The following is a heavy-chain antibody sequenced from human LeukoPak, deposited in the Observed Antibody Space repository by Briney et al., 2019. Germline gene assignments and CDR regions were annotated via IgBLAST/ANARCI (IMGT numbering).Heavy chain of an antibody. V-gene: IGHV3-30*02. CDR1: GFTFSNYD. D-gene: IGHD3-10*01. Sequence: GGSLRLSCAASGFTFSNYDMHWVRQAPGKGLEWVAFIQYDGSNKYYADSVKGRFTISRDNSKNTLYLQMNSLRAEDTAVYYCARVGLGVGSGRTASGLDPWGQGTLVTVSS. CDR2: IQYDGSNK. CDR3: ARVGLGVGSGRTASGLDP. J-gene: IGHJ5*02.